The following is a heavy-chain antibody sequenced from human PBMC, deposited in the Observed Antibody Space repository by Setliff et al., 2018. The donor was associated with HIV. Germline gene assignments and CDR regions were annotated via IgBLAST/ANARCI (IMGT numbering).Heavy chain of an antibody. CDR1: GYSFTSYW. CDR2: IYPGDSDT. Sequence: GESLKISCKASGYSFTSYWIGWVRQMPGKGLEWMGIIYPGDSDTKYSPSFQGQVTISADKSISTAYLQWSSLKASDTAMYYCARRIAAAGNAFDIWGQGTMVTVSS. D-gene: IGHD6-13*01. J-gene: IGHJ3*02. CDR3: ARRIAAAGNAFDI. V-gene: IGHV5-51*01.